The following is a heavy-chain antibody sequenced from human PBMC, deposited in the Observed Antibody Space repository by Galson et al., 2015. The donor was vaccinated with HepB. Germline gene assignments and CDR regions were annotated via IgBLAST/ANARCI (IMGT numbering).Heavy chain of an antibody. Sequence: SVKVSCKASGYIFRSYGLSWIRQAPGPGLEWMGWFSGYDGSTNYAQKFQGRVTMTADASTGTAYLELRNLRSDDTAVYYRARDSRLELRLNNYFSYGMDVWGQGSAVTVSS. CDR3: ARDSRLELRLNNYFSYGMDV. V-gene: IGHV1-18*01. J-gene: IGHJ6*02. CDR2: FSGYDGST. D-gene: IGHD1-1*01. CDR1: GYIFRSYG.